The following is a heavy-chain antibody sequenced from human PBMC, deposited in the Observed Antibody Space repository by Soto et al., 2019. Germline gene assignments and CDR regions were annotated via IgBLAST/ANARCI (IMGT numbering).Heavy chain of an antibody. D-gene: IGHD5-12*01. V-gene: IGHV1-69*12. CDR3: VRVVAIPGYPDN. J-gene: IGHJ4*02. Sequence: QVQLVQSGAEVRQPASSVKVSCKTSGGPFSSYAISWVRQAPGHGLEWMGGFVPIVDTSTYAQKFQGRVTITADESTSTVYMELSSLRSDDTAVYYCVRVVAIPGYPDNWGQGTLVTVSS. CDR2: FVPIVDTS. CDR1: GGPFSSYA.